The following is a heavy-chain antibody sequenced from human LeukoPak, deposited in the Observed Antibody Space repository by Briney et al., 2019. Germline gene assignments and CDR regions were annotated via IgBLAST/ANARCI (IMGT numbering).Heavy chain of an antibody. CDR3: ARMARNYPTHLDY. CDR2: IYYSGST. V-gene: IGHV4-39*01. CDR1: GGSISSSSFY. Sequence: SETLSLTCTVSGGSISSSSFYWGWIRQPPGKGLEWIGRIYYSGSTYYNPSLKSRVTISVDTSKNQFSLTLSSVTAADTAVYWCARMARNYPTHLDYWGKGTLVTVSS. J-gene: IGHJ4*02. D-gene: IGHD5-24*01.